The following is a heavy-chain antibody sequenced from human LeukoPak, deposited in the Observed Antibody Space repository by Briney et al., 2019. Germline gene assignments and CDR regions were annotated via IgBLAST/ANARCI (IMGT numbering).Heavy chain of an antibody. D-gene: IGHD3/OR15-3a*01. Sequence: GGSLRLSCAASGFTFSSYAMSWVRQAPGKGPEWVSAISGSGGSTYYADSVKGRFTISRDNSKNTLYLQMNSLRAEDTAVYYCAKESSVEDWYVAGYYFDYWGQGTLVTVSS. CDR3: AKESSVEDWYVAGYYFDY. J-gene: IGHJ4*02. V-gene: IGHV3-23*01. CDR1: GFTFSSYA. CDR2: ISGSGGST.